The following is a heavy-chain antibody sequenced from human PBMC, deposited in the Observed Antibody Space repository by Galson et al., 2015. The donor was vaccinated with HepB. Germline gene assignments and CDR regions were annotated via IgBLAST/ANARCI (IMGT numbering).Heavy chain of an antibody. D-gene: IGHD3-10*01. J-gene: IGHJ5*02. CDR2: IDGSGDRT. V-gene: IGHV3-23*01. CDR3: VKDVGRDLFGPGA. CDR1: GFTFRIYG. Sequence: SLRLSCAASGFTFRIYGMSWVRRAPGKGLEWVSGIDGSGDRTEYADSVQGRFIVSRDNSKNTLYLQISGLRVEDTAKYYCVKDVGRDLFGPGAWGQGTLVTVSS.